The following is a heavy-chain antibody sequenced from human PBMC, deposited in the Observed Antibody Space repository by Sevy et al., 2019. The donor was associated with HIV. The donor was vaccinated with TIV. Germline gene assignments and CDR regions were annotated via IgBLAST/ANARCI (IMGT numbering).Heavy chain of an antibody. J-gene: IGHJ4*02. D-gene: IGHD4-4*01. CDR1: GFTFRNYG. CDR3: ARDPSKQYLDY. V-gene: IGHV1-18*01. Sequence: ASVKVSCKTSGFTFRNYGITWVRQAPGQPLEWMGWISVNNGNTNYAQNLQGRVTMTTDTSKPTAYMELRSLRSDDTAVYFCARDPSKQYLDYWGQGTLVTVSS. CDR2: ISVNNGNT.